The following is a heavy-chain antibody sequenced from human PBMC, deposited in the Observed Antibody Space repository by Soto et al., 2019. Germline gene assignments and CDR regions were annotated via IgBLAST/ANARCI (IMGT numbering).Heavy chain of an antibody. D-gene: IGHD4-17*01. CDR2: ISGSGGST. CDR1: GFTFSSYA. Sequence: RLSCAASGFTFSSYAMSWVRQAPGKGLEWVSAISGSGGSTYYADSVKGRFTISRDNSKNTLYLQMNSLRAEDTAVYYCAKVGPMTTVTTVYYYYYGMDVWGQGTTVTVSS. V-gene: IGHV3-23*01. J-gene: IGHJ6*02. CDR3: AKVGPMTTVTTVYYYYYGMDV.